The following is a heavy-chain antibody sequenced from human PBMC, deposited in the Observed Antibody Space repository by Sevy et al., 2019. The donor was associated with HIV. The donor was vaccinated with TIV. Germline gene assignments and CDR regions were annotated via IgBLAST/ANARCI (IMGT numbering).Heavy chain of an antibody. J-gene: IGHJ3*02. Sequence: SETLSLTCTASGGSISSYYWSWIRQAPGKGLEYIGSISYSGSDNYNPPLKSRVTISVDTSKNQFSLKLRSVTAADTAVYYCARSTNYFDSSGYAFDMWDQGTMVTVSS. CDR1: GGSISSYY. CDR3: ARSTNYFDSSGYAFDM. V-gene: IGHV4-59*01. D-gene: IGHD3-22*01. CDR2: ISYSGSD.